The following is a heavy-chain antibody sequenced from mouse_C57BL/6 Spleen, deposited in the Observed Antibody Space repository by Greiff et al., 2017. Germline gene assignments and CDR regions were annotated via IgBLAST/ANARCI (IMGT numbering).Heavy chain of an antibody. CDR3: ARVDGYFHYYAMDY. CDR2: ISYDGSN. Sequence: EVQLKESGPGLVKPSQSLSLTCSVTGYSITSGYYWNWIRQFPGNKLEWMGYISYDGSNNYNPSLKNRISIPRDTSKNPFFRKLNSVTTEDTATYYCARVDGYFHYYAMDYWGQGTSVTVSS. D-gene: IGHD2-3*01. CDR1: GYSITSGYY. V-gene: IGHV3-6*01. J-gene: IGHJ4*01.